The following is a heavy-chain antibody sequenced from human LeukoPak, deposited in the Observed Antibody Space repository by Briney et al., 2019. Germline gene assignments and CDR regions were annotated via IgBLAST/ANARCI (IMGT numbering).Heavy chain of an antibody. CDR2: MNPNSGNT. CDR3: ARGRFDGGSSSWNY. CDR1: GYTFTIYD. J-gene: IGHJ4*02. Sequence: ASVNVSFKASGYTFTIYDINWVRQATGQGLEWMGWMNPNSGNTGYAQKFQGRVTMTRNTSISTAYMELSSLRSEDTAVYYCARGRFDGGSSSWNYWGQGTLVTVSS. D-gene: IGHD6-13*01. V-gene: IGHV1-8*01.